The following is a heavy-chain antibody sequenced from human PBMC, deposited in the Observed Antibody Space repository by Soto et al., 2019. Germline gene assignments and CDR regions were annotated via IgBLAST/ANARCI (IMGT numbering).Heavy chain of an antibody. CDR2: IYYSGST. V-gene: IGHV4-59*01. J-gene: IGHJ4*02. Sequence: TSETLSLTCTVSGGSISSYYWSWIRQPPGKGLEWIGYIYYSGSTNYNPSLKSRVTISVDTSKNQFSLKLSSVTAADTAVYYCARDRGLGYDSSGYYRFDYWGQGTLVTVSS. CDR1: GGSISSYY. D-gene: IGHD3-22*01. CDR3: ARDRGLGYDSSGYYRFDY.